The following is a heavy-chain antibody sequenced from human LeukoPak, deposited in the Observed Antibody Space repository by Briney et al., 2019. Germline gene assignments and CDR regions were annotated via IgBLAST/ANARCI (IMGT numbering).Heavy chain of an antibody. Sequence: PGGSLRLSCAASGFTFSNFAMSWVRRAPGKGLECVSLISANGGATYYADSVKGRFTISRDNSKSTLYLQMNSLRADDTAVYYCAKASGSPYYFDYWGQGTLVTVSS. J-gene: IGHJ4*02. V-gene: IGHV3-23*01. D-gene: IGHD3-10*01. CDR2: ISANGGAT. CDR1: GFTFSNFA. CDR3: AKASGSPYYFDY.